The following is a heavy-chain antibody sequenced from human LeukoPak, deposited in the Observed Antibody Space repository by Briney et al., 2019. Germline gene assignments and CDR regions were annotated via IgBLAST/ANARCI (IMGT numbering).Heavy chain of an antibody. CDR2: IHYSGNT. CDR1: GGSISTDY. Sequence: SETLSLTCTVSGGSISTDYWSWIRQSPGKGLEWIWYIHYSGNTNYNPSLKNRVTMSLDTSRNQFSLKLSSVTAADTAVYYCAKDWYYDSSGPGDAFDIWGQGAMVTVSS. J-gene: IGHJ3*02. V-gene: IGHV4-59*01. CDR3: AKDWYYDSSGPGDAFDI. D-gene: IGHD3-22*01.